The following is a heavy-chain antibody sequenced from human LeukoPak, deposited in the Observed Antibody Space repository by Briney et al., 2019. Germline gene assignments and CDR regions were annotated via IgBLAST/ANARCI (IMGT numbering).Heavy chain of an antibody. D-gene: IGHD1-1*01. J-gene: IGHJ4*02. V-gene: IGHV1-2*02. CDR2: INPNNGAT. CDR3: ARYNWNDVVSALDS. Sequence: ASVRVSCKASGYTFSGYYIHWVRQAPGQGLEWMGWINPNNGATNYAQKFQGGVTMTRNTSITTFYMEVSSLRSDDTAFYYCARYNWNDVVSALDSWGQGTLATVSS. CDR1: GYTFSGYY.